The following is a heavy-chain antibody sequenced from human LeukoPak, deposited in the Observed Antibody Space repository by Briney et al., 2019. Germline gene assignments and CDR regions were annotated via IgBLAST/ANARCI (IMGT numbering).Heavy chain of an antibody. J-gene: IGHJ6*02. D-gene: IGHD6-13*01. Sequence: GGSLRLSCAASGFTFSSYGMHWVRQAPGKGLEWVAVISYDGSNKYYADSVKGRFTISRDNSKNTLYLQMNSLRAEDTAVYYCAKDPTSSSWSLVYYYGMDVWGQGTTVTVSS. V-gene: IGHV3-30*18. CDR2: ISYDGSNK. CDR3: AKDPTSSSWSLVYYYGMDV. CDR1: GFTFSSYG.